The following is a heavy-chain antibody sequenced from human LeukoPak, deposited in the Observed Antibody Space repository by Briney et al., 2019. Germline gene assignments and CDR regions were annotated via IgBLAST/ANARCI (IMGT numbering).Heavy chain of an antibody. CDR2: IYTSETT. J-gene: IGHJ4*02. CDR1: GGSISTYF. Sequence: PSETLSLTCTVSGGSISTYFWSWIRQPAGKGLEWIGRIYTSETTNYNPSLKSRVSMSVDTSKNQFSLNLSSVTAADTAVYYCAREPKIAARRCFDYWGQGTLVTVSS. CDR3: AREPKIAARRCFDY. D-gene: IGHD6-6*01. V-gene: IGHV4-4*07.